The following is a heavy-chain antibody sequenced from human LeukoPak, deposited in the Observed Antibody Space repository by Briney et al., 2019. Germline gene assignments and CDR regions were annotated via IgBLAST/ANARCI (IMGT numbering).Heavy chain of an antibody. CDR1: GGFISSSSYY. D-gene: IGHD6-19*01. V-gene: IGHV4-39*07. Sequence: SETLSLTCTVSGGFISSSSYYWGWIRQPPGKGLEWIGSINYSGSTYYNPSLKSRVTISVDTSKNQFSLKLSSVTAADTAVYYCARDRIAVAGTAGMDVWGKGTTVTVSS. CDR3: ARDRIAVAGTAGMDV. CDR2: INYSGST. J-gene: IGHJ6*04.